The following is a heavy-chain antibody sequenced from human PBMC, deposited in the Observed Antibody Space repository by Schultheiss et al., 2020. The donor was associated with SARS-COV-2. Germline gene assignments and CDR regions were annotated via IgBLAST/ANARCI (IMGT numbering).Heavy chain of an antibody. V-gene: IGHV4-59*12. CDR2: IYYSGST. CDR1: GGSISSYY. D-gene: IGHD6-13*01. Sequence: SETLSLTCTVSGGSISSYYWSWIRQPPGKGLEWIGYIYYSGSTNYNPSLKSRVTISVDTSKNQFSLKLSSVTAADTAVYYCARDRGTSSWFLTPLTTTQKYGMDVWGQGTTVTVSS. CDR3: ARDRGTSSWFLTPLTTTQKYGMDV. J-gene: IGHJ6*02.